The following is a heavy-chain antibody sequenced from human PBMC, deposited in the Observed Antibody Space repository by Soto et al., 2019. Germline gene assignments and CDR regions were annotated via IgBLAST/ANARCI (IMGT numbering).Heavy chain of an antibody. CDR2: IKQDGSEK. J-gene: IGHJ6*03. CDR3: ARDVVLEWLLIGYYYYMDV. CDR1: GFTFSSYW. Sequence: GGSLRLSCAASGFTFSSYWMSWVRQAPGKGLEWVANIKQDGSEKYYVDSVKGRFTISRDNAKNSLYLQMNSLRAEDTAVYYCARDVVLEWLLIGYYYYMDVWGKGTTVTVSS. V-gene: IGHV3-7*01. D-gene: IGHD3-3*01.